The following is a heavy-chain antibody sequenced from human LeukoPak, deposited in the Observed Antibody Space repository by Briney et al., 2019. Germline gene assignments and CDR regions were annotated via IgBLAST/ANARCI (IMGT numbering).Heavy chain of an antibody. Sequence: ASVKVSCTVSGYTLTELSMYWVRQAPGKGLEWIGGFDPEDGETIYAQKFQGRVTMTEDTSTDTAYMELSSLRSEDTAVYYCATVPVRLTAMLRYFDYWGQGTLVTVSS. V-gene: IGHV1-24*01. CDR3: ATVPVRLTAMLRYFDY. CDR1: GYTLTELS. CDR2: FDPEDGET. J-gene: IGHJ4*02. D-gene: IGHD2-21*02.